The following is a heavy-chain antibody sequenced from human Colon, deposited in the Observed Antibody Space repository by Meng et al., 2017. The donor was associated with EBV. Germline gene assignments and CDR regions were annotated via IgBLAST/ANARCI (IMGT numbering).Heavy chain of an antibody. CDR2: TYYRSKWYN. CDR3: ARVAVGISSFDY. J-gene: IGHJ4*02. D-gene: IGHD1-26*01. CDR1: GDSVSSNSAA. V-gene: IGHV6-1*01. Sequence: PRRCNPLQAPQPTFAISGDSVSSNSAAWNWIRQSPSRGLEWLGRTYYRSKWYNDYAVSVKSRITINPDTSKNQFSLQLNSVTPEDTAVYYCARVAVGISSFDYWGQGTLVTVSS.